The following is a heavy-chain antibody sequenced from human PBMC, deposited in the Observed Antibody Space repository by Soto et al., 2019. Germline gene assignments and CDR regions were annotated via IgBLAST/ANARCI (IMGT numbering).Heavy chain of an antibody. CDR2: IYYSGST. Sequence: PSETLSLTCAVSGGSISSYYWSWIRQPPGKGLEWIGYIYYSGSTNYNPSLKSRVTISVDTSKNQFSLKLSSVTAADTAVYYCAXVYYDFWSGYYSNWFDPWGQGTLVTVSS. CDR3: AXVYYDFWSGYYSNWFDP. V-gene: IGHV4-59*01. D-gene: IGHD3-3*01. J-gene: IGHJ5*02. CDR1: GGSISSYY.